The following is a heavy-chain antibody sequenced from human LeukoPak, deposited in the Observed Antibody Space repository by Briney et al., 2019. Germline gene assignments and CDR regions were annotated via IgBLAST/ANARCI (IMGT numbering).Heavy chain of an antibody. V-gene: IGHV3-23*01. CDR1: GFTFSTYP. CDR2: ISGGGSNT. D-gene: IGHD5-12*01. CDR3: VKDSVRGYSGYGNDGFEI. Sequence: GGSLRLSCAASGFTFSTYPISWVRQAPGKGPEWVSAISGGGSNTYYADSVKGRFTISRDNSKNMLYLQMNSLRAEDTAVYYCVKDSVRGYSGYGNDGFEIWGQGTMVTVSS. J-gene: IGHJ3*02.